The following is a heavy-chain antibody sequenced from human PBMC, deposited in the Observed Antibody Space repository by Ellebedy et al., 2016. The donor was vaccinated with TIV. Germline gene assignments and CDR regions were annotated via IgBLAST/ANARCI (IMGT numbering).Heavy chain of an antibody. CDR1: GFTFSSYA. CDR3: ARERPGTVVADALEY. D-gene: IGHD6-19*01. V-gene: IGHV3-30*09. Sequence: PGGSLRLSCAASGFTFSSYAMHWVRPAPGKGLEWVASTSYDGINKYYADAGKGRFAISRDTSENTLYRQVNRMTTGHTAVYYCARERPGTVVADALEYWGQGTLVTVSS. CDR2: TSYDGINK. J-gene: IGHJ4*02.